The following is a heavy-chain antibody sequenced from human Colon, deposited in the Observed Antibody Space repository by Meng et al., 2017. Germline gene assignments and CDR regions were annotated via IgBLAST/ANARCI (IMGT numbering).Heavy chain of an antibody. CDR1: GDSISSDIW. V-gene: IGHV4-4*02. D-gene: IGHD1-1*01. CDR2: VYHRGDT. J-gene: IGHJ4*02. Sequence: QLRRHASGPGLGKPSGTLSLTCTVSGDSISSDIWWSWVRQPPGKGLEWIGEVYHRGDTNYNPSLKSRVVISVDRSKNQFSLNLSSVTAADTAVYYCGRDQGRQLINHWGQGTLVTVSS. CDR3: GRDQGRQLINH.